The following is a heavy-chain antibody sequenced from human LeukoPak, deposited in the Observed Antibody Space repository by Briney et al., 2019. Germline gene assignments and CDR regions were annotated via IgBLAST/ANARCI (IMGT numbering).Heavy chain of an antibody. D-gene: IGHD2-2*01. CDR1: GGSISSSSYY. CDR3: ARQPGGSTSYMDV. CDR2: IYYSGST. J-gene: IGHJ6*03. V-gene: IGHV4-39*01. Sequence: SETLSLTCTVSGGSISSSSYYWGWIRQPPGKGLEWIGSIYYSGSTYYNPSLKSRVTISVDTSKNQFSLRLSSVTAADTAVYYCARQPGGSTSYMDVWGKGTTVTISS.